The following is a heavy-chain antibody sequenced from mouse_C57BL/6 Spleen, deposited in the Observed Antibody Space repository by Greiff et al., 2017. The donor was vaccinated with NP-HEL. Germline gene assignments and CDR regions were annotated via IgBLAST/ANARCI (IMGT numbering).Heavy chain of an antibody. CDR3: AKGGAWFAY. V-gene: IGHV2-3*01. Sequence: VQLVESGPGLVAPSQCLSITCTVSGFSFTSYGVSWVRQPPGKGLEWLGVIWGDGSTNYHSAVISILSISKDNSKSHVFLKLNGLQTDDTATYYCAKGGAWFAYWGQGTLVTVSA. CDR2: IWGDGST. CDR1: GFSFTSYG. J-gene: IGHJ3*01.